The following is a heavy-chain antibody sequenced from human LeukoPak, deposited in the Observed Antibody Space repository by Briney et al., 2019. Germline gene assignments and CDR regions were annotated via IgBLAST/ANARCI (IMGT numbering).Heavy chain of an antibody. D-gene: IGHD5-18*01. CDR1: GFTFSSYG. Sequence: GGSLRLSCAASGFTFSSYGMHWVRQAPGKGLEWVAVISYDGSNKYYADSVKGRFTISRDNSRNTLYLQMNSLRAEDTAVYYCAKGPIVDTAMVTLDYWGQGTLVTVSS. CDR3: AKGPIVDTAMVTLDY. CDR2: ISYDGSNK. V-gene: IGHV3-30*18. J-gene: IGHJ4*02.